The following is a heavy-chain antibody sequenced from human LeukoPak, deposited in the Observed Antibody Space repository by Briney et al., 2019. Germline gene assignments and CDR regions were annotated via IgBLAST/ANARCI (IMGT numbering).Heavy chain of an antibody. CDR1: GGSISSYY. V-gene: IGHV4-4*09. Sequence: SETLPLTCTVSGGSISSYYWSWIRQPPGKGLEWIGYIYTSGSTNYNPSLKSRVTISVDTSKNQFSLKLSSVTAADTAVYYCARPNSGSYRDAFDIWGQGTMVTVSS. CDR2: IYTSGST. D-gene: IGHD1-26*01. J-gene: IGHJ3*02. CDR3: ARPNSGSYRDAFDI.